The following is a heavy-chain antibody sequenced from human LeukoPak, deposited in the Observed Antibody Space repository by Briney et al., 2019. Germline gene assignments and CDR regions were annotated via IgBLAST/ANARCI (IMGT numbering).Heavy chain of an antibody. D-gene: IGHD6-13*01. CDR1: GFTFSSYG. J-gene: IGHJ4*02. V-gene: IGHV3-30*02. CDR3: ARDNGTAAAYDH. CDR2: MRYDGSHK. Sequence: PGRSMRLSCAASGFTFSSYGMHGVREAPGKGLEWVAFMRYDGSHKDHADSVKGRFTISRDNSKNTLYLHLTSLSADDTVAHPSARDNGTAAAYDHCGQRPLVTVSS.